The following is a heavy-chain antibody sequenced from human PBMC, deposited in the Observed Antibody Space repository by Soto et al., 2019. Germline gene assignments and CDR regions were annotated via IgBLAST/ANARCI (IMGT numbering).Heavy chain of an antibody. D-gene: IGHD2-8*01. CDR1: GFSFDMNKAR. CDR2: IYWDGDE. CDR3: VKGTLGTYGPVDFEH. Sequence: QITLKETGPPLVKPTQTLTLTCTFSGFSFDMNKARVGWVRQPPGKALEWLALIYWDGDEHYSPSLKNRLSITKDTSKDQVVLTLTDVHPADTATYYCVKGTLGTYGPVDFEHWGQGTLVTVSS. J-gene: IGHJ4*02. V-gene: IGHV2-5*02.